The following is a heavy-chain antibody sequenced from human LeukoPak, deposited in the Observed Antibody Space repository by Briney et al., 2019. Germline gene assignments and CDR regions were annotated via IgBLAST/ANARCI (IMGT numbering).Heavy chain of an antibody. CDR1: GISVSNDY. V-gene: IGHV3-53*04. Sequence: GGSLRLSCAASGISVSNDYMSWVRQAPGKGLEWVSAIYADGYTRDAASVKGRFSISRHNSKNTVYLQMDNLGPEDTAVYYCARDRRGEKDFDVWGPGTMVTVSS. CDR3: ARDRRGEKDFDV. CDR2: IYADGYT. J-gene: IGHJ3*01.